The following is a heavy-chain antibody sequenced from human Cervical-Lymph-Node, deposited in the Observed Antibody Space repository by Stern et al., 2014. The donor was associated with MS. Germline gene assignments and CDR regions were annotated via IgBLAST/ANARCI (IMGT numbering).Heavy chain of an antibody. CDR2: ISSSDSSI. D-gene: IGHD3-16*01. V-gene: IGHV3-11*01. CDR3: ARAPFRHVML. J-gene: IGHJ4*02. CDR1: GFTFSDAY. Sequence: VQLVESGGALVKPGGSLRLSCAVSGFTFSDAYLSWIRQTPGKGLEWLSYISSSDSSIYYSDSMKGRFTVSRDNAKNSLYLQMNSLRADDTAVYYCARAPFRHVMLWGRGTLVTVSS.